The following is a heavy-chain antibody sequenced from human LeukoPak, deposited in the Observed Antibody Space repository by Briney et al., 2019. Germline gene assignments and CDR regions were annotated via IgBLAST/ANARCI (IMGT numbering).Heavy chain of an antibody. V-gene: IGHV3-15*01. D-gene: IGHD3-22*01. J-gene: IGHJ4*02. CDR1: GFTFSNAW. Sequence: GGSLRLSCTASGFTFSNAWMSWVRQAPGKGLEWVGRIKSQTHGGTADFAAPVRGRFSISRDDSKNTLYLQVNSLTTEDTAVYYCSQGSGQYYDFWGQGTLVTVSS. CDR3: SQGSGQYYDF. CDR2: IKSQTHGGTA.